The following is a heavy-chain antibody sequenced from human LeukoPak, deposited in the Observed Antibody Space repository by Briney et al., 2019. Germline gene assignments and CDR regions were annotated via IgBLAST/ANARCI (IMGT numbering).Heavy chain of an antibody. CDR3: ARDYADYVGYFFFDY. CDR2: ISGGGETT. CDR1: GFTFNDYA. J-gene: IGHJ4*02. V-gene: IGHV3-23*01. Sequence: GGSLRLSCAASGFTFNDYAMNWVRQAPGKGLEWVSSISGGGETTYYAASAKGRLTISRDNSKNTLYLQMNSLRAEDTAVYYCARDYADYVGYFFFDYWGQGTLVTVSS. D-gene: IGHD4-17*01.